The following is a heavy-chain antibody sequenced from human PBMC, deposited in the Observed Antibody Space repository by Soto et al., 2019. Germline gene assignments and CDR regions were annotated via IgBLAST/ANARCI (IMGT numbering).Heavy chain of an antibody. V-gene: IGHV4-34*01. Sequence: SETLSLTCAVYGGSFSGYYWSWIRQPPGKGLEWIGEINHSGSTNYNPSLKSRVTISVDTSKNQFSLKLSSVTAADTAVYYCARSSTITMVRGVSLKRYYYYMDVWGKGTTVTVSS. CDR2: INHSGST. J-gene: IGHJ6*03. D-gene: IGHD3-10*01. CDR3: ARSSTITMVRGVSLKRYYYYMDV. CDR1: GGSFSGYY.